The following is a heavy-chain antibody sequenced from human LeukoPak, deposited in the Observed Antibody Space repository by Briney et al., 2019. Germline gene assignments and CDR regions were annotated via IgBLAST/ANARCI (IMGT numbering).Heavy chain of an antibody. CDR2: ISGSGGST. J-gene: IGHJ3*02. D-gene: IGHD1-26*01. CDR3: AKDPYSGSYYTAFDI. V-gene: IGHV3-23*01. Sequence: GGSLRLSCAASGFTFSSYAMNWVRQAPGKGLEWVSAISGSGGSTYYADSVKGRFTISRDNSKNTLYLQMNSLRAEDTAVYYCAKDPYSGSYYTAFDIWGQGTMVTVSS. CDR1: GFTFSSYA.